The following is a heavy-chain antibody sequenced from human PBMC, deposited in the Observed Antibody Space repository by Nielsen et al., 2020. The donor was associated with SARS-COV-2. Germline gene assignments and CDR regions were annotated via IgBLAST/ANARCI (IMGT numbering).Heavy chain of an antibody. D-gene: IGHD1-26*01. Sequence: GGSLRLSCAAPGFTVSRYNMNWVRQAPGKGLEWVSIIYSDGSTYYAGSVKGRLIISRDNSKNTLYLQMNSLRAEDTAVYYCARSGGGMDVWGQGTTVTVSS. CDR1: GFTVSRYN. V-gene: IGHV3-53*01. CDR2: IYSDGST. CDR3: ARSGGGMDV. J-gene: IGHJ6*02.